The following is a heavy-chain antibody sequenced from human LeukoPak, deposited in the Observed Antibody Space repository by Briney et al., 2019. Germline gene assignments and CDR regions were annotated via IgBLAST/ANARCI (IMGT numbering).Heavy chain of an antibody. CDR2: INHSGST. V-gene: IGHV4-34*01. D-gene: IGHD2-2*01. CDR1: GGSFSGYY. Sequence: SETLSLTCAVYGGSFSGYYWSWIRQPPGKGLGWIGEINHSGSTNYNPSLKSRVTISVDTSKNQFSLKLSSVTAADTAVYYCARGPVPAAYSWLDYWGQGTLVTVSS. J-gene: IGHJ4*02. CDR3: ARGPVPAAYSWLDY.